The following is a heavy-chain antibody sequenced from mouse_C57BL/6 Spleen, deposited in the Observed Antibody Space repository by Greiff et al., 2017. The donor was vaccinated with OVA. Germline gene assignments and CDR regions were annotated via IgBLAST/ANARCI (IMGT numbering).Heavy chain of an antibody. D-gene: IGHD1-1*01. V-gene: IGHV1-69*01. Sequence: QVQLQQPGAELVMPGASVKLSCKASGYTFTSYWMHWVKQRPGQGLEWIGEIDPSDSYTNYNQKFKGKSTLTVDKSSSTAYMQLSSLTSEDSAVYYCARFYYGSSLGYFDVWGTGTTVTVSS. CDR3: ARFYYGSSLGYFDV. J-gene: IGHJ1*03. CDR1: GYTFTSYW. CDR2: IDPSDSYT.